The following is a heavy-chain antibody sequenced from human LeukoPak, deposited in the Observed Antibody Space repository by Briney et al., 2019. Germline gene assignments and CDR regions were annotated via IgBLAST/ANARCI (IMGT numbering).Heavy chain of an antibody. Sequence: PSETLSLTCTVSGGSISSYYWSWIRQPPGKGLEWIGYIYYSGSTNYDPSLKSRVTISVDTSKNQFSLKLSSVTAADTAVYYCARVSPSATTKRVLPKYNWFDPWGQGTLVTVSS. V-gene: IGHV4-59*01. CDR2: IYYSGST. CDR1: GGSISSYY. CDR3: ARVSPSATTKRVLPKYNWFDP. J-gene: IGHJ5*02. D-gene: IGHD1-26*01.